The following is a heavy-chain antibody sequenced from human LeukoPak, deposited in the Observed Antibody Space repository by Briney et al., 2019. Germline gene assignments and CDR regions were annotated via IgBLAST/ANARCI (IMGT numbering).Heavy chain of an antibody. J-gene: IGHJ4*02. CDR3: AKDQALEYDILTGPDY. D-gene: IGHD3-9*01. Sequence: PGGSLRLSCAASGFTFSSYEMNWVRQAPGKGLEWVSYISSSGSTIYYADSVKGRFTISRDNAKNSLYLQMNSLRAEDTAVYYCAKDQALEYDILTGPDYWGQGTLVTVSS. CDR1: GFTFSSYE. V-gene: IGHV3-48*03. CDR2: ISSSGSTI.